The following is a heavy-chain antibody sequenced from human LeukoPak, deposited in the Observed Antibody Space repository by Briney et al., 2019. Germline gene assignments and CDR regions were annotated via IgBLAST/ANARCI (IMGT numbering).Heavy chain of an antibody. CDR1: GGSVSSGSYY. CDR3: AGEIVVPAAILDY. J-gene: IGHJ4*02. V-gene: IGHV4-61*01. CDR2: IYYSGST. Sequence: SETLSLTCTVSGGSVSSGSYYWSWIRQPPGKGLEWIGYIYYSGSTNYNPSLKSRVTISVDTSKNQFSLKLSSVTAADTAVYYCAGEIVVPAAILDYWGQGTLVTVSS. D-gene: IGHD2-2*01.